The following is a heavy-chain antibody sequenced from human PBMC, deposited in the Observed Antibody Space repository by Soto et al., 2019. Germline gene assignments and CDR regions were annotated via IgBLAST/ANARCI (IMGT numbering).Heavy chain of an antibody. CDR2: IYHSGAT. CDR1: GDSITSTAF. V-gene: IGHV4-4*02. D-gene: IGHD3-22*01. Sequence: QVQLQASGPGLVKPSGTLSLNCGVSGDSITSTAFWSSVRQPPGKGLEWIGEIYHSGATNSNPSLKSPGTMSVDKSKNQFSLRLSAVTAADTALYYCARVSKDASGYYYGAFDIWGQGTMVTVSS. J-gene: IGHJ3*02. CDR3: ARVSKDASGYYYGAFDI.